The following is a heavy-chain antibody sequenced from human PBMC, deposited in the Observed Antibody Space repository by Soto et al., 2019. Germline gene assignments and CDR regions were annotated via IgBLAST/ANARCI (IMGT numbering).Heavy chain of an antibody. CDR2: INSDGSTI. CDR3: VRDRGYPDSFDV. J-gene: IGHJ3*01. V-gene: IGHV3-74*01. D-gene: IGHD3-10*01. Sequence: EVQLVESGGGLVQPGASLRLSCAASGYTFSPFWMHWVRQAPGKGLVWVSHINSDGSTIIYADSVKGRFTISRDNAKNTLLLQMNSLKAEDTAVYYCVRDRGYPDSFDVWGRGTMVTVSS. CDR1: GYTFSPFW.